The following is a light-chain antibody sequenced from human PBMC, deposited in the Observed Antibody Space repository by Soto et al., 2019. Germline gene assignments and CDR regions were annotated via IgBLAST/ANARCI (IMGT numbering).Light chain of an antibody. CDR2: DIF. CDR1: QSVGSD. J-gene: IGKJ4*01. V-gene: IGKV3D-15*01. CDR3: QQYNSWPLT. Sequence: IVITPCPAPPSVSPRERGNLSPRASQSVGSDLAWYQQKPGQAPRLVIYDIFTRATGVPTRISGSGSGTEFTLTISSLQSEDFAVYYCQQYNSWPLTFGGGTKVDIK.